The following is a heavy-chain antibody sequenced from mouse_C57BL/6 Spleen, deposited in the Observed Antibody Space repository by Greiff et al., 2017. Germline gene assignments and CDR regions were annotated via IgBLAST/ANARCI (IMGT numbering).Heavy chain of an antibody. CDR3: ARRDSSGLAWFAY. D-gene: IGHD3-2*02. V-gene: IGHV5-17*01. J-gene: IGHJ3*01. CDR1: GFTFSDYG. Sequence: EVKLVESGGGLVKPGGSLKLSCAASGFTFSDYGMHWVRQAPEKGLEWVAYISSGSSTIYYADTVKGRFTISRDNAKNTLFLQMTSLRSEDTAMYYCARRDSSGLAWFAYWGQGTLVTVSA. CDR2: ISSGSSTI.